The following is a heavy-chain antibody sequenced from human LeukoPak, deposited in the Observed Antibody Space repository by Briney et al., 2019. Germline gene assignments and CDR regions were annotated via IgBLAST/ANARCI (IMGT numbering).Heavy chain of an antibody. D-gene: IGHD3-9*01. CDR1: GFTFDDYA. CDR2: IRWNSGIK. Sequence: GGSLRLSCAVSGFTFDDYAMHSVRQAPGKGLEWVSGIRWNSGIKGYADSVKGRFTISRDNAKNSLYLQMNSLRPEDTALYYCAKGLIEGEYYDIPFDYWGQGTLVTVSS. CDR3: AKGLIEGEYYDIPFDY. V-gene: IGHV3-9*01. J-gene: IGHJ4*02.